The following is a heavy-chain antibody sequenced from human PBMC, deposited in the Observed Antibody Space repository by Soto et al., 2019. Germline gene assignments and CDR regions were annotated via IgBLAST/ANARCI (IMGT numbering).Heavy chain of an antibody. CDR3: AKDGSSWYGWYFDL. Sequence: EVQLVESGGGLVQPGRSLRLSCAASGFTFDDYAMHWVRQAPGKGLEWVSGISWNSGSIGYADSVKGRFTISRDNAKNSLYLQMKSLRAEDTASYYCAKDGSSWYGWYFDLWGRGTLVTVSS. V-gene: IGHV3-9*01. J-gene: IGHJ2*01. D-gene: IGHD6-13*01. CDR2: ISWNSGSI. CDR1: GFTFDDYA.